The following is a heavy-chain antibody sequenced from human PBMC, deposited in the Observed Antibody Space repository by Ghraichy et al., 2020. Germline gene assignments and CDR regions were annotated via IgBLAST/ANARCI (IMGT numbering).Heavy chain of an antibody. J-gene: IGHJ6*03. CDR1: GFTVSSNY. CDR3: ERGPKWDYYYMDV. CDR2: IYSGGST. Sequence: GSLRLSCAASGFTVSSNYMSWVRQAPGKGLEWISVIYSGGSTYYADSVKGRFTISRDDSKSTLYLQMNSLRAEDTAVYYCERGPKWDYYYMDVWGKGTTVTVSS. D-gene: IGHD1-26*01. V-gene: IGHV3-53*01.